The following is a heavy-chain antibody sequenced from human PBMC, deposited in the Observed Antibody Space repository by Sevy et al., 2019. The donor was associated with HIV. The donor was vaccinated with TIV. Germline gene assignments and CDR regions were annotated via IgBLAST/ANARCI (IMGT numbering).Heavy chain of an antibody. Sequence: GGSLRLSCAASGFTFSSYDIHWVRQATGKGLEWVSAIDTAGDTYYPGSVKGRFTISRENAKNSLYLQMNSLGAGDTAVYYCAREVPGSLYGMDVWGQGTTVTVSS. CDR2: IDTAGDT. V-gene: IGHV3-13*01. D-gene: IGHD3-10*01. J-gene: IGHJ6*02. CDR1: GFTFSSYD. CDR3: AREVPGSLYGMDV.